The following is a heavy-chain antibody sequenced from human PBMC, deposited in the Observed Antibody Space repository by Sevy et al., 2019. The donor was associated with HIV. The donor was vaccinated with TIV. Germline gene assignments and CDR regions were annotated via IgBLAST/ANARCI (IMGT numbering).Heavy chain of an antibody. CDR3: ARASPNYYYGMDV. V-gene: IGHV4-59*01. Sequence: SETLSLTCTVSGASISGYYWSWIRQPPGKGLEWIGYIFYSRSTHYSPSLKSRVTISVDTFKNQFSLRLSSMTAADTAVYYCARASPNYYYGMDVWGQGTTVTVSS. CDR1: GASISGYY. J-gene: IGHJ6*02. CDR2: IFYSRST.